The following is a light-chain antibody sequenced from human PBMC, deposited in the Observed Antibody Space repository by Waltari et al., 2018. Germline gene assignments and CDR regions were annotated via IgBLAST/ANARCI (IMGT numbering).Light chain of an antibody. CDR2: EFN. V-gene: IGLV2-23*02. CDR1: GTDFGGYNP. Sequence: QSALTQPASVSGSPGQSITISCTGIGTDFGGYNPIPWYQQPPGKAPKLIIHEFNRRSSGLSNRFSGSGSGNTASLTISGLQAEDEADYFCSSFASGPTVLFGGGTKLTVL. CDR3: SSFASGPTVL. J-gene: IGLJ2*01.